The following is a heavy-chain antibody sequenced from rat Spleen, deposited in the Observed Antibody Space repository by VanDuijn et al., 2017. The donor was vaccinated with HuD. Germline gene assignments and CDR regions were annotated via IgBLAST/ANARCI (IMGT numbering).Heavy chain of an antibody. CDR3: TNNWEAYY. CDR1: GFTFNAYW. CDR2: ITNTGDTS. J-gene: IGHJ2*01. Sequence: EVQLVESGGGLVRPGKSPKLSCVASGFTFNAYWMTWIRQRPGKGLEWVASITNTGDTSYYPDSVKGRFTISRDDARNTLYLQMNSLKSEDTATYYCTNNWEAYYWGQGVMVTVSS. V-gene: IGHV5-31*01. D-gene: IGHD5-1*01.